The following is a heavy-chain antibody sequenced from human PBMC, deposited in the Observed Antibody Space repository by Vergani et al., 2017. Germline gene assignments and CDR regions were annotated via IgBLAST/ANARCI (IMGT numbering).Heavy chain of an antibody. Sequence: EVQLVESGGGLAQPGRSLRLSCAVSGFTFDDYAMHWVRQGPGKGLEWVSSISWNSGSRVYADSVKGRFTISRDSAKKSLYLQMNSLRAEDTAVYYCARVRREAGYYFDYWGQGTLVTVSS. V-gene: IGHV3-9*01. CDR3: ARVRREAGYYFDY. J-gene: IGHJ4*02. D-gene: IGHD6-19*01. CDR2: ISWNSGSR. CDR1: GFTFDDYA.